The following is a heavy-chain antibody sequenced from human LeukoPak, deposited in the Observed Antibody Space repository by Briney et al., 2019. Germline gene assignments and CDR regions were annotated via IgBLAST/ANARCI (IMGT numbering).Heavy chain of an antibody. J-gene: IGHJ2*01. D-gene: IGHD6-19*01. CDR3: ARDHSTGPINWFFDL. Sequence: GGSLRLSCAASGIIFSTYGMHWVRQAPGKGLEWVAVISYDGSNKYYADSVKGRFTISRDDSKNTLYLQMNSLRAEDTAVYYCARDHSTGPINWFFDLWGRGTLVTVSS. V-gene: IGHV3-30*03. CDR2: ISYDGSNK. CDR1: GIIFSTYG.